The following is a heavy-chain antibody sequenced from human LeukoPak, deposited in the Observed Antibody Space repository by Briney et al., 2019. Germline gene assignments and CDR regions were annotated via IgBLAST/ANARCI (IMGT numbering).Heavy chain of an antibody. Sequence: SETLSLTCTVSGGSISSYYWNWIRQPPGKGLEWIGYIYYSGNTNYNPSLKSRLTILVDTSKNQFSLKLSSVTAADTAVYYCARSWGAAPDYWGQGILVTVSS. J-gene: IGHJ4*02. D-gene: IGHD1-26*01. V-gene: IGHV4-59*08. CDR1: GGSISSYY. CDR3: ARSWGAAPDY. CDR2: IYYSGNT.